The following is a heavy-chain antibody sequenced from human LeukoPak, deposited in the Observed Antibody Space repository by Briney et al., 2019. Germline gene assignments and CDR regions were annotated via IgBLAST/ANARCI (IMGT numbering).Heavy chain of an antibody. V-gene: IGHV4-59*01. J-gene: IGHJ4*02. CDR2: IYHTGST. CDR3: ARQYYYESSGFWY. Sequence: SETLSLTCGVYGGSFSGYYWSWIRQPPGKGLEWIGYIYHTGSTKYNPSLKSRVTISVDTSKNQFSLKLSSVTAADTAVYYCARQYYYESSGFWYWGQGTLVTVSS. D-gene: IGHD3-22*01. CDR1: GGSFSGYY.